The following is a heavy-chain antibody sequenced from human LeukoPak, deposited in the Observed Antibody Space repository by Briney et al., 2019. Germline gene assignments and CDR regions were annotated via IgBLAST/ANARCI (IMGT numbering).Heavy chain of an antibody. D-gene: IGHD6-13*01. J-gene: IGHJ4*02. V-gene: IGHV4-34*01. CDR2: INHSGST. CDR3: ARGLRASSSWYDY. Sequence: SETLSLTCAIYGGSFSGYYWSWIRQPPGKGLEWIGEINHSGSTNYNPSLKSRVTISVDTSKNQFSLKLSSVTAADTAVYYCARGLRASSSWYDYWGQGTLVTVSS. CDR1: GGSFSGYY.